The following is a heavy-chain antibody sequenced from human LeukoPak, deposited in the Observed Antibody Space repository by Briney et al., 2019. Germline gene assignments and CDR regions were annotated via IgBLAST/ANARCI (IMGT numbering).Heavy chain of an antibody. D-gene: IGHD2-15*01. Sequence: GGSLRLSCATSGFTFSSYEMNWVRQAPGKGLEWVSYISPSGSTIYYTDSVKGRFTISTDNAKNSLYLQMNSLRAEDTAVYYCGRGGYCSGGTCYRFNAFDIWGQGTTVTASS. J-gene: IGHJ3*02. CDR1: GFTFSSYE. CDR3: GRGGYCSGGTCYRFNAFDI. V-gene: IGHV3-48*03. CDR2: ISPSGSTI.